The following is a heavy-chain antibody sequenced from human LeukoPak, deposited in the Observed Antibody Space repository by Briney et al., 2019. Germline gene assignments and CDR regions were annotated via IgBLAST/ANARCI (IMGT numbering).Heavy chain of an antibody. D-gene: IGHD2-15*01. CDR1: GGSISSGGYS. J-gene: IGHJ4*02. Sequence: SETLSLTCAVSGGSISSGGYSWSWIRQPPGKGLEWIGYIYPSGSTYYNPSLKSRVTISVDRSKNQSSLKLSSVTAADTAVYYCARAKDGPYYFDYWGQGTLVTVSS. CDR2: IYPSGST. V-gene: IGHV4-30-2*01. CDR3: ARAKDGPYYFDY.